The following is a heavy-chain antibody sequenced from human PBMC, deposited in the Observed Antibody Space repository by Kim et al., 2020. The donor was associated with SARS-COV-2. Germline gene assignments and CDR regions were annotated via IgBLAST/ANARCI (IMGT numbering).Heavy chain of an antibody. CDR3: AKDEVRHYFDY. Sequence: GGSLRLSCAASGFTFTNYAMTWVRLAPGKGLEWVSSIGGGGGGTYYADSVKGRFTISRDNSKNTLYLQMNSLSADDTAVYYLAKDEVRHYFDYRGQGTL. CDR2: IGGGGGGT. CDR1: GFTFTNYA. J-gene: IGHJ4*02. V-gene: IGHV3-23*01.